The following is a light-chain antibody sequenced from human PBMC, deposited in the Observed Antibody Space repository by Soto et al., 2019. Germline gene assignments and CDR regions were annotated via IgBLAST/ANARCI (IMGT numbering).Light chain of an antibody. J-gene: IGKJ1*01. CDR2: GAF. Sequence: EIVMTQSPVTLSVSPGERVTLSCRASQSVSSNLAWYQQKPGQAPSLLIYGAFTRDSGIPARFSGTGSGTEFTLTISCLQSEDFALYYCLQYNDWPLTFGQGTKVDI. V-gene: IGKV3-15*01. CDR1: QSVSSN. CDR3: LQYNDWPLT.